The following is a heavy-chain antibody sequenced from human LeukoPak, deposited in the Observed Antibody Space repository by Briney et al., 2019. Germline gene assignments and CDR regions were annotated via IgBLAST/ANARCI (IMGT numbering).Heavy chain of an antibody. CDR1: GDSVSSNSAA. J-gene: IGHJ6*02. CDR3: ARGRFFARYFYYYGMDV. Sequence: SQTLSLTCAISGDSVSSNSAAWNWIRQSPSRGLEWLGRTYYRSKWYHDYAVSVTGRLIIDSDTSKNQFFLHLNSVTPKDTAIYYCARGRFFARYFYYYGMDVWGQGTTVTVSS. D-gene: IGHD3-3*01. CDR2: TYYRSKWYH. V-gene: IGHV6-1*01.